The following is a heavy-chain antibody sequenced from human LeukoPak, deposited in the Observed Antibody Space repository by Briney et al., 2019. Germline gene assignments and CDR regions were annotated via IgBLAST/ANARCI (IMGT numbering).Heavy chain of an antibody. V-gene: IGHV3-23*01. CDR2: ISGSGGST. CDR1: GSTFSSYA. Sequence: GGSLRLSCAASGSTFSSYAMSWVRQAPGKGLEWVSAISGSGGSTYYADSVKGRFTISRDNSKNTLYLQMNSLRAEDTAVYYCASPVGIFYGSGSYWYYFDYWGQGTLVTVSS. CDR3: ASPVGIFYGSGSYWYYFDY. J-gene: IGHJ4*02. D-gene: IGHD3-10*01.